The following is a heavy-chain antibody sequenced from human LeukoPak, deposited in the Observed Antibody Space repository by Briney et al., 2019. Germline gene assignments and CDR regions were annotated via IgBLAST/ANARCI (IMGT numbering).Heavy chain of an antibody. V-gene: IGHV4-59*01. D-gene: IGHD5-24*01. CDR2: IYYSGST. CDR1: GGSISSYY. Sequence: SETLSLTCTVAGGSISSYYWSWIRQPPGKGLEWIGYIYYSGSTNYNPSLKSRVTISVDTSKNQFSLKLSSVTAADTAVYYCARERDGYRNFDYWGQGTLVTVSS. J-gene: IGHJ4*02. CDR3: ARERDGYRNFDY.